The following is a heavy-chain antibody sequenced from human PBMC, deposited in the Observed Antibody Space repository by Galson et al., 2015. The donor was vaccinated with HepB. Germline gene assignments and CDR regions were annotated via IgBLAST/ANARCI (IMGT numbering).Heavy chain of an antibody. CDR3: ARGYGLFDS. Sequence: SLRLSCAASGFAFDTHAMSWVRQAPGRGLEWISGISGNGDSTFYADSVKGRFTVSRDNSKKMLYLQMNSLRAEDAGLYFCARGYGLFDSWGQGILVTVSS. J-gene: IGHJ5*01. V-gene: IGHV3-23*01. CDR1: GFAFDTHA. CDR2: ISGNGDST. D-gene: IGHD5-18*01.